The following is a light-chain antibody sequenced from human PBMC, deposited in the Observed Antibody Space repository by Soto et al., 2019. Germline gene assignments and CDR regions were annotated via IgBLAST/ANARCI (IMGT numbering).Light chain of an antibody. CDR3: AAWDDSLNGVV. CDR2: YDD. V-gene: IGLV1-36*01. J-gene: IGLJ2*01. Sequence: QSVLTQTPSVSEAPRQRVTISCSGSSSNIGNNAVNWYQQLPGKAPKLLIYYDDLLPSGVSDRFSGSKSGTSASLAISGLQSEDEAEYYCAAWDDSLNGVVFGGGTKLTVL. CDR1: SSNIGNNA.